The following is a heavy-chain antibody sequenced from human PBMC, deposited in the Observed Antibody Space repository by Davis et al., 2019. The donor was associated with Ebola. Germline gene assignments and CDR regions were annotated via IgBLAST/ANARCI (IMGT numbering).Heavy chain of an antibody. V-gene: IGHV3-30*18. CDR2: TSYDGSNK. CDR1: GFTFSSFV. Sequence: PGGSLRLSCVASGFTFSSFVMHWVRQAPGKGLEWVAVTSYDGSNKYHADSVKGRFTISRDISKNTLYLQLNSLRDEDTAVYYCAKDRRGPAAGTWYFDLWGRGTLVTVS. CDR3: AKDRRGPAAGTWYFDL. J-gene: IGHJ2*01. D-gene: IGHD6-13*01.